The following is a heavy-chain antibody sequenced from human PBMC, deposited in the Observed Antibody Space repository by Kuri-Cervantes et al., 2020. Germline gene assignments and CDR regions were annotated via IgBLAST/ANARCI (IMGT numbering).Heavy chain of an antibody. Sequence: GESLKISCAASGFTFSSYGMHWVRQAPGKGLEWVAVTWYDGSNKYYADSVKGRFTISRDNAKNSLYLQMNSLRAEDTAVYYCAREMGQWLVHYYYYGMDVWGQGTTVTVSS. CDR2: TWYDGSNK. CDR3: AREMGQWLVHYYYYGMDV. CDR1: GFTFSSYG. V-gene: IGHV3-33*08. J-gene: IGHJ6*02. D-gene: IGHD6-19*01.